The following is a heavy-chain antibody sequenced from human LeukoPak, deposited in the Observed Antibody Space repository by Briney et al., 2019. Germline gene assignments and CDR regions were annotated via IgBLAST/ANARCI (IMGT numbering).Heavy chain of an antibody. J-gene: IGHJ4*02. V-gene: IGHV4-39*01. Sequence: AETLSLTCTVSGVSISSTDFYWAWIRESPGKGLEWIARLHYSGRTHYNPCLQRPVTISIATSKNQLSLNLRSVTATDTAVYFCARHFSGYISFVIDYWGQGTLVTVSS. CDR2: LHYSGRT. D-gene: IGHD2-2*02. CDR1: GVSISSTDFY. CDR3: ARHFSGYISFVIDY.